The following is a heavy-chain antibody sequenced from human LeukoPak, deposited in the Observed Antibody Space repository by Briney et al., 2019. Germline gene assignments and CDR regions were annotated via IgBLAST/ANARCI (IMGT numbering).Heavy chain of an antibody. CDR2: INPNSGGA. CDR3: ARVDTPAGRGYYGMDV. CDR1: GYTFTGYY. Sequence: ASVTVSCKASGYTFTGYYMHWVRQAPGQGLEWMGWINPNSGGANYAQKFQGRVTMTRDTSISTAYMELSRLGSDDTAVYYCARVDTPAGRGYYGMDVWGQGTTVTVSS. V-gene: IGHV1-2*02. J-gene: IGHJ6*02. D-gene: IGHD6-13*01.